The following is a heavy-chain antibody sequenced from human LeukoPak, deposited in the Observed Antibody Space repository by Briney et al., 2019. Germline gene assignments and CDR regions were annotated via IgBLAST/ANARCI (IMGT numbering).Heavy chain of an antibody. D-gene: IGHD2-2*02. J-gene: IGHJ4*02. CDR3: AREYCSSTSCYTRAWYSSSWLDY. V-gene: IGHV1-2*06. CDR2: INPNSGGT. CDR1: GYTFTGYY. Sequence: ASVKVSCKASGYTFTGYYMHWVRQAPGQGLEWMGRINPNSGGTNYAQKFQGRVTMTRDTSISTAYMELSRLRSDDTAVYYCAREYCSSTSCYTRAWYSSSWLDYWGQGTLVTVSS.